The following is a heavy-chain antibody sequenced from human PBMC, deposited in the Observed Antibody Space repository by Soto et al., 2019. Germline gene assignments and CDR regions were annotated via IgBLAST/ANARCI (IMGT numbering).Heavy chain of an antibody. CDR3: ARANLRFLEWLLESMDV. J-gene: IGHJ6*02. CDR1: GGTLSSYA. D-gene: IGHD3-3*01. CDR2: IIPICGTA. Sequence: QVQLVQSGAEVKKPGSSVKVSCKASGGTLSSYAISWVRQAPGQGLEWMGGIIPICGTANYAQKLQGRVTITADESTSTAYMKLSSLRSEDTAVYYCARANLRFLEWLLESMDVWGQGTTVTVSS. V-gene: IGHV1-69*12.